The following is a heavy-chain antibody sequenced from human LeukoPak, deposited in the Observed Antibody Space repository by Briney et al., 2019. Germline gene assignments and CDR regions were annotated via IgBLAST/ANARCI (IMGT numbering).Heavy chain of an antibody. Sequence: GGSLRLSCAASGFTFSSYWMSWVRQAPGKGLEWVANIKQDGSEKYYVDSVKGRFTISRDNAKDSLYLQMNSLRAEDTAVYYCARIFHPYYFDYWGQGTLVTVSS. CDR2: IKQDGSEK. D-gene: IGHD2-21*01. J-gene: IGHJ4*02. CDR3: ARIFHPYYFDY. CDR1: GFTFSSYW. V-gene: IGHV3-7*01.